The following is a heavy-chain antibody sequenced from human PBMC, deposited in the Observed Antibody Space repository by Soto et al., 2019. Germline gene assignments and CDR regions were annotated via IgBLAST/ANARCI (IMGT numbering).Heavy chain of an antibody. CDR3: ARGPQAYCGGDCYLGY. Sequence: QVQLQESGPGLVKPSETLSLTCTVSGGSISSYYWSWIRQPPGKGLEWIGYIYYSGSTNYNPSLKSRVTISVDTSKNQFSLKLSSVTAADTAGYYCARGPQAYCGGDCYLGYWGQGTLVTVSS. CDR2: IYYSGST. CDR1: GGSISSYY. D-gene: IGHD2-21*02. J-gene: IGHJ4*02. V-gene: IGHV4-59*01.